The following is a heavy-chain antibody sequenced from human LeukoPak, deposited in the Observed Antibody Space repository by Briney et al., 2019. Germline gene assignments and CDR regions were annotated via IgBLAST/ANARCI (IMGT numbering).Heavy chain of an antibody. CDR1: GYTFTSYG. J-gene: IGHJ5*02. CDR3: ARDRAVELWFGELSPTDWFDP. D-gene: IGHD3-10*01. V-gene: IGHV1-18*01. CDR2: ISAYNGNT. Sequence: ASVKVSCKASGYTFTSYGISWVRQAPGQGLEWMGWISAYNGNTNYAQKLQGRVTMTTDTPTSTAYMELRSLRSDDTAVYYCARDRAVELWFGELSPTDWFDPWGQGTLVTVSS.